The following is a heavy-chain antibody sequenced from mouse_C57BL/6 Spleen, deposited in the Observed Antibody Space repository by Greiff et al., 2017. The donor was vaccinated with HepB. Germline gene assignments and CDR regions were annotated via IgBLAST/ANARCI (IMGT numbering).Heavy chain of an antibody. D-gene: IGHD1-1*01. J-gene: IGHJ4*01. CDR2: IYPRSGNT. CDR1: GYTFTSYG. CDR3: ARRDYYGSSSTPYAMDY. V-gene: IGHV1-81*01. Sequence: LVESGAELARPGASVKLSCKASGYTFTSYGISWVKQRTGQGLEWIGEIYPRSGNTYYNEKFKGKATLTADKSSSTAYMELRSLTSEDSAVYFCARRDYYGSSSTPYAMDYWGQGTSVTVSS.